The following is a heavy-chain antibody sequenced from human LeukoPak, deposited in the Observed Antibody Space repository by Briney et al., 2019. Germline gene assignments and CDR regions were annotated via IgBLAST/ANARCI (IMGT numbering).Heavy chain of an antibody. V-gene: IGHV3-7*04. Sequence: PGGSLRLSCAASGFTFSSYWMSWFRQAPGKGREWVAKKKEGGSEKILVGLGGGRFPISKENAKNPLFLKMNSRGAGDPVFFYWGRGGFCSSTGCLVGDWGGQGTLVTVSS. CDR3: GRGGFCSSTGCLVGDW. CDR1: GFTFSSYW. CDR2: KKEGGSEK. D-gene: IGHD2-2*01. J-gene: IGHJ4*02.